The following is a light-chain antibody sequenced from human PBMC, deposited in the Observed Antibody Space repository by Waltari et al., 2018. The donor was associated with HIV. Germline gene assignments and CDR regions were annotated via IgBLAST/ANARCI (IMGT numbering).Light chain of an antibody. Sequence: QSALTPPASVSGSPGPSITLSCTGIRRDADYYNYADWYQQHPGKAPKLMIYDVTHRPSGVSNRFSGSKSGNTASLTISGLQAEDEADYYCSSYTSSSWVFGGGTKLTVL. V-gene: IGLV2-14*03. CDR1: RRDADYYNY. CDR3: SSYTSSSWV. CDR2: DVT. J-gene: IGLJ3*02.